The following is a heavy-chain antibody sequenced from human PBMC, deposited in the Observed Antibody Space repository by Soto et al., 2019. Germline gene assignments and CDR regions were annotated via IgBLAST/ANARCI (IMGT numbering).Heavy chain of an antibody. J-gene: IGHJ6*02. CDR1: GFNFSNYC. V-gene: IGHV3-30-3*01. Sequence: GGSLSLSCAASGFNFSNYCMHWVRQAPGKGLECVAVISYDGSNKFYRDYVKGRFTISRDNSKNTLYLQINSLRYEDTAVYYCARGDREDIAVVVGVRPGEYGVDVWGQGTTVTVSS. CDR3: ARGDREDIAVVVGVRPGEYGVDV. CDR2: ISYDGSNK. D-gene: IGHD2-15*01.